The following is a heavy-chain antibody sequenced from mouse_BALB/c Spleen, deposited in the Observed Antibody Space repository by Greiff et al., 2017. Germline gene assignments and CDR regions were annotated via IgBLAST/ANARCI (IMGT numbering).Heavy chain of an antibody. V-gene: IGHV14-3*02. Sequence: VQLKESGAELVKPGASVKLSCTASGFNIKDTYMHWVKQRPEQGLEWIGRIDPANGNTKYDPKFQGKATITADTSSNTAYLQLSSLTSEDTAVYYCAAREEYGNQYWYFDVWGAGTTVTVSS. CDR3: AAREEYGNQYWYFDV. D-gene: IGHD2-10*02. CDR2: IDPANGNT. CDR1: GFNIKDTY. J-gene: IGHJ1*01.